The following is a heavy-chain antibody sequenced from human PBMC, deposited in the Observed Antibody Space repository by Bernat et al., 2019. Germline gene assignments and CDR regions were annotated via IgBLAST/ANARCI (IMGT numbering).Heavy chain of an antibody. CDR3: ARDSGYSSSWSYFDY. Sequence: QVQLVESGGGVVQPGRSLRLSCAASGFTFSSYAMHWVRQAPGKGLEWVAVISYDGSNKYYADSVKGRFTISRDNSKNTLYLQMNSLRAEDTAVYYCARDSGYSSSWSYFDYWGQGTLVTVSS. CDR1: GFTFSSYA. D-gene: IGHD6-13*01. V-gene: IGHV3-30*01. J-gene: IGHJ4*02. CDR2: ISYDGSNK.